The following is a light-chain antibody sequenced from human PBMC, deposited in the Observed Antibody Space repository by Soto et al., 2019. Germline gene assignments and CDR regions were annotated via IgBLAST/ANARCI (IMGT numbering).Light chain of an antibody. CDR3: QQSDSPPYT. V-gene: IGKV1-39*01. CDR1: QIISSF. Sequence: DIQMTQSPSSLSASVGDRVTITCRASQIISSFLNWYQQEPGKAPKLLIYGASSLQRGVPSRFSGGGSGTDFTLTIGSLQPEDFATYYCQQSDSPPYTFGQGTELEIK. J-gene: IGKJ2*01. CDR2: GAS.